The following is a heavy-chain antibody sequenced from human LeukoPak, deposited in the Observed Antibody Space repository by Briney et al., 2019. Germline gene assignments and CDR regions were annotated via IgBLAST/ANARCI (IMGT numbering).Heavy chain of an antibody. CDR2: IYYSGST. J-gene: IGHJ6*02. V-gene: IGHV4-59*01. CDR3: ARAVALPAAYRYYYGMDV. D-gene: IGHD2-2*01. Sequence: PSETLSLTCTVSGGSISSYCWSWIRQPPGKGLEWIGYIYYSGSTNYNPSLKSRVTISVDTSKNQFSLKLSSVTAADTAVYYCARAVALPAAYRYYYGMDVWGQGTTVTVSS. CDR1: GGSISSYC.